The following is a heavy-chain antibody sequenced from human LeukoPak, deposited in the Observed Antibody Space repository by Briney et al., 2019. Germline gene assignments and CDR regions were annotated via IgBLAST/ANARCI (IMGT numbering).Heavy chain of an antibody. CDR3: AKEGLRAFDI. CDR2: IRYDGSNK. CDR1: GFTFSSYG. V-gene: IGHV3-30*02. J-gene: IGHJ3*02. Sequence: GGSLRLSCAASGFTFSSYGMHWVRQAPGKGLEWVAFIRYDGSNKYYADSVKGRFTIPRDNSKNTLYLQMNSLRAEDTAVYYCAKEGLRAFDIWGQGTMVTVSS. D-gene: IGHD4-17*01.